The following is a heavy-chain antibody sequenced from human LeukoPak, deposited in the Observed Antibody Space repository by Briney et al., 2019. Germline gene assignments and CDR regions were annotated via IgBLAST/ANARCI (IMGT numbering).Heavy chain of an antibody. J-gene: IGHJ6*02. D-gene: IGHD6-19*01. V-gene: IGHV3-23*01. CDR3: AKFMQWLVQPHPSGYYYGMDV. Sequence: GGSLRLSCAASGFTFSSYAMSWVRQAPGKGLEWVSAISGSGGSTYYADSVKGRFTISRDNSKNTLYLQMNSLRAEDTAVYYCAKFMQWLVQPHPSGYYYGMDVWGQGTTVTVSS. CDR2: ISGSGGST. CDR1: GFTFSSYA.